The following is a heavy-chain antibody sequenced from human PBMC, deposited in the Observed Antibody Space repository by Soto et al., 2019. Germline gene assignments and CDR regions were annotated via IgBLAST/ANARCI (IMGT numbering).Heavy chain of an antibody. J-gene: IGHJ4*02. V-gene: IGHV3-13*01. CDR3: ARGQEVGAHFFDS. CDR1: GFTFSGFD. D-gene: IGHD2-15*01. CDR2: IGTAGDT. Sequence: GGSLRLSCEASGFTFSGFDMHWVRQPTGKGLEWVSTIGTAGDTYYAVSVRGRFTISRDNAKNSLSLQMNSLRAGDTAVYFCARGQEVGAHFFDSWGQGTQVTVSS.